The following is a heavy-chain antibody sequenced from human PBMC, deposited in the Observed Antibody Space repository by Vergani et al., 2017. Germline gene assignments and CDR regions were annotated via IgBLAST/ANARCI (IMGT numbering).Heavy chain of an antibody. D-gene: IGHD2-2*01. CDR2: IIPILGIA. CDR1: GGTFSSYA. J-gene: IGHJ6*02. Sequence: QVQLVQSGAEVKKPGSSVKVSCKASGGTFSSYAISWVRQAPGQGLEWMGRIIPILGIANYAQKFQGRVTITADKSTSTAYMELSSLRSEDTAVYYCAGDRNIVVVPAATRPTDYYGMDVWGQGTTVTVSS. V-gene: IGHV1-69*09. CDR3: AGDRNIVVVPAATRPTDYYGMDV.